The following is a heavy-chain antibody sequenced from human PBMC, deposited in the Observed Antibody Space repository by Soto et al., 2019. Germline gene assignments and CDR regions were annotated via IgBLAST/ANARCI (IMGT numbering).Heavy chain of an antibody. CDR1: GYTFTSYD. CDR3: ARGATMMTDAFDI. D-gene: IGHD3-22*01. Sequence: ASVKVSCKASGYTFTSYDINWVRQATGQGLEWMGWMNPNSGNTGYAQKFQGRVIMTRNTSISTAYMELSSLRSEDTAVYYCARGATMMTDAFDIWGQGTMVTVSS. CDR2: MNPNSGNT. V-gene: IGHV1-8*01. J-gene: IGHJ3*02.